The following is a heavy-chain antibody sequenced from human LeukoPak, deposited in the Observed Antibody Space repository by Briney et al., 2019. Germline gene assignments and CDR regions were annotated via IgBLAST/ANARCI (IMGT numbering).Heavy chain of an antibody. V-gene: IGHV3-33*01. Sequence: GGSLRLSCEASGFTFNNYGLHWVRQAPGKGLEWVTVMWYDESSKSYADSVMGRFTISRDNSKNTLYLQMNSLRADDTALYYCARDTRKEDLDYWGQGTLVTVSS. CDR3: ARDTRKEDLDY. J-gene: IGHJ4*02. CDR2: MWYDESSK. CDR1: GFTFNNYG.